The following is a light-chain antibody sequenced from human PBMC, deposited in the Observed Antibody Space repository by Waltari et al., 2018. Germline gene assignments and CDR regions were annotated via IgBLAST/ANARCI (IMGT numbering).Light chain of an antibody. CDR3: QQCHSYS. CDR1: QSVRTW. CDR2: KAS. V-gene: IGKV1-5*03. J-gene: IGKJ2*01. Sequence: DIQMTQSPSTLSASVGDRVTITCRASQSVRTWLAWYQHKPGKAPKLLFYKASSLERGVPSRFSGSGSGTEFTLTISSLQPDDFATYYCQQCHSYSFGQGTKVEI.